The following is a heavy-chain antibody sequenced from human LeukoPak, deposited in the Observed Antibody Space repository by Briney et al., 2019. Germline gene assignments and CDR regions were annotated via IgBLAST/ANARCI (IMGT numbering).Heavy chain of an antibody. V-gene: IGHV3-23*01. CDR1: GVNFNIYG. J-gene: IGHJ4*02. CDR2: ISASGGST. Sequence: GGSLRLSCAASGVNFNIYGMSWVRQAPGKGLEWVSAISASGGSTYYADSVKGRFTISRDNSKNTLYVQMNSLRAEDTAVYYCATHEIFGVIIPNFDSWGQGILVTVSS. D-gene: IGHD3-3*01. CDR3: ATHEIFGVIIPNFDS.